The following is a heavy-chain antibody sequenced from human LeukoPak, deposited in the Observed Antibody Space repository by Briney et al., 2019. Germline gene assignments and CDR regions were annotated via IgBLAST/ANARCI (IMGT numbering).Heavy chain of an antibody. D-gene: IGHD3-16*01. CDR1: DDSISDYY. J-gene: IGHJ3*02. V-gene: IGHV4-59*01. CDR2: FHNSGTS. CDR3: ARDPQYYDYVWGQRLGAFDI. Sequence: NSSETLSLTCTVSDDSISDYYRGWIRQPPGKGLEWIGYFHNSGTSTYNPSLKSRVTISVDTSKNQFSLKLSSVTAADTAVYYCARDPQYYDYVWGQRLGAFDIWGQGTMVTVSS.